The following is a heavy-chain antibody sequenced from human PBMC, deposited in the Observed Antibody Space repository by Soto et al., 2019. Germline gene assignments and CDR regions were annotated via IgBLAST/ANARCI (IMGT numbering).Heavy chain of an antibody. CDR1: GGSISSSSYY. CDR2: TSYSGST. CDR3: ASASRSYYTGLGY. J-gene: IGHJ4*02. D-gene: IGHD3-10*01. V-gene: IGHV4-39*02. Sequence: QLQLQESGPGLVKPSETLSLTCTVSGGSISSSSYYWGWIRQPPGKGLEWIASTSYSGSTYYNPSLKSRVTISVDTSKNNFSLKLSSVTAADTAVYYCASASRSYYTGLGYWGQGTLVTVSS.